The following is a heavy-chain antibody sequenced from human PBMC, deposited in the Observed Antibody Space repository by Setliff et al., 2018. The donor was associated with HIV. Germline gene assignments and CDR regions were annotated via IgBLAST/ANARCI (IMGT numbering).Heavy chain of an antibody. D-gene: IGHD2-21*01. V-gene: IGHV3-15*01. Sequence: PGGSLRLPCVASGFTFNNAWMNWVRQAPGKGLEWLGRIKKSSDGGKTDDASPVKGRFTISRDDSKNTLYLQMNSLKIEDTAVYFCATDNGPSYSMDIWGQGTTVTVSS. CDR2: IKKSSDGGKT. CDR3: ATDNGPSYSMDI. J-gene: IGHJ6*02. CDR1: GFTFNNAW.